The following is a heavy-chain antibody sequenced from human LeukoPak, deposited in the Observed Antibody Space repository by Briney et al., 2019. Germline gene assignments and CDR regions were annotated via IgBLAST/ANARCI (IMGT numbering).Heavy chain of an antibody. Sequence: ASVTVSCKASGYTFTGYYMHWVRQAPGQGLEWMGWINPNSGGTNYAQKFQGWVTMTRDTSISTAYMELSRLRSDDTAVYYCARDGMTGYIPFYYYYGMDVWGQGTTVTVSS. V-gene: IGHV1-2*04. CDR2: INPNSGGT. J-gene: IGHJ6*02. CDR3: ARDGMTGYIPFYYYYGMDV. CDR1: GYTFTGYY. D-gene: IGHD3-9*01.